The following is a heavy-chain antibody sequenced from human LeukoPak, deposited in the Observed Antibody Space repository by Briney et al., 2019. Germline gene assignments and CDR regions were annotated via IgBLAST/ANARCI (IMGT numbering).Heavy chain of an antibody. CDR1: EFTFSNCA. CDR3: AKDSPVATR. J-gene: IGHJ4*02. Sequence: GGSLRLSCAASEFTFSNCAIHWVRQAPGKGLEWVAVISYDGRNKYYADSVKGRFTISRDDSKNTLYLQMNSLRAEDTAVYYCAKDSPVATRWGQGTLVTVSS. CDR2: ISYDGRNK. V-gene: IGHV3-30*04. D-gene: IGHD1-26*01.